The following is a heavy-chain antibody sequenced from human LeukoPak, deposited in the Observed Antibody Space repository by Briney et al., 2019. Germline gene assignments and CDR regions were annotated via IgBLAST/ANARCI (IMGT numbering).Heavy chain of an antibody. CDR1: GYTLTELS. D-gene: IGHD3-16*02. J-gene: IGHJ4*02. V-gene: IGHV1-24*01. CDR3: ATVPIYRYLYYFDY. CDR2: FDPEDGET. Sequence: ASVKVSCKVSGYTLTELSMHWVRQAPGKGLEWMGGFDPEDGETIYAQKFQGRVTMTEDTSTDTAYMELSSLRSEDTAVYYCATVPIYRYLYYFDYWGQGTLVTVSS.